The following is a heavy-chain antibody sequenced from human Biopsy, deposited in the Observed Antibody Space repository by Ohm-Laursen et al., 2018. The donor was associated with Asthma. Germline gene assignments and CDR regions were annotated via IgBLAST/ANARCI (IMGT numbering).Heavy chain of an antibody. J-gene: IGHJ6*02. D-gene: IGHD3-3*01. Sequence: SDTLSLTCAVSGGSMTPTSHYWDWIRQAPGKGLEWIGYISYGGKTSYNPSLKNRVTISGDTSKNQFSLRRTSVTAADTAVYFCARRITIFGVVQKDHGMDAWGQGTTVIVSS. CDR2: ISYGGKT. CDR1: GGSMTPTSHY. V-gene: IGHV4-39*01. CDR3: ARRITIFGVVQKDHGMDA.